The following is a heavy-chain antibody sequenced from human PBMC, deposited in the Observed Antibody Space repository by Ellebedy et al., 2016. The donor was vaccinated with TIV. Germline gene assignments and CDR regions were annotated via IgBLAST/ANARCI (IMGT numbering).Heavy chain of an antibody. CDR1: GGSFRGYY. Sequence: SQTLSLTCXVYGGSFRGYYWSWIRQPPGKGLEWIGEINHSGSTNYNPSLKSRVTISVDTSKNQFSLKLSSVTAADTAVYYCASVPDWFDPWGQGTLVTVSS. CDR3: ASVPDWFDP. V-gene: IGHV4-34*01. CDR2: INHSGST. J-gene: IGHJ5*02.